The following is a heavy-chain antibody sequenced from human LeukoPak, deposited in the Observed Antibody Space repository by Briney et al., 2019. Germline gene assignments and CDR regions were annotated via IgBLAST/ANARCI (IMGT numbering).Heavy chain of an antibody. CDR1: GGTFSSYA. Sequence: SVKVSCKASGGTFSSYAISWVRQAPGQGLEWMGGIIPIFGTANYAQKLQGRVTMTTDTSTSTAYMELRSLRSDDTAVYYCARDRLVVVAATPVDAFDIWGQGTMVTVSS. D-gene: IGHD2-15*01. CDR3: ARDRLVVVAATPVDAFDI. J-gene: IGHJ3*02. CDR2: IIPIFGTA. V-gene: IGHV1-69*05.